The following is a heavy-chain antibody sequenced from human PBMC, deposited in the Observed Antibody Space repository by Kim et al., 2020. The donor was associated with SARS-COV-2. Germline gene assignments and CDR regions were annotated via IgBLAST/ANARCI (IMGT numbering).Heavy chain of an antibody. V-gene: IGHV6-1*01. Sequence: SQTLSLTCAISGDSVSSNSPAWNWIRQSPSRGLEWLGRTYYRSKWYNDYAVSVKSRITINPDTSKNQFSLQLNSVTPEDTAVYYCAREDVGTSSSWYFISSGWFDPWGQGTLVPVSS. CDR3: AREDVGTSSSWYFISSGWFDP. D-gene: IGHD6-13*01. CDR2: TYYRSKWYN. J-gene: IGHJ5*02. CDR1: GDSVSSNSPA.